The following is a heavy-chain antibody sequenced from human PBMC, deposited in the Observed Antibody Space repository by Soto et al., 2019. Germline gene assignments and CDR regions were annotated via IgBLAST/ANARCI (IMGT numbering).Heavy chain of an antibody. J-gene: IGHJ5*02. CDR1: GGSISSGGYY. Sequence: SETLSLTCTVSGGSISSGGYYWSWIRQHPGKGLEWIGYIYYSGSTYYNPSLKSRVTVSVDTSKNQFSLKLSSVTAADTAVYYCARGVGESVVVVAAGVRFWFDPWGQGTLVTVSS. CDR3: ARGVGESVVVVAAGVRFWFDP. CDR2: IYYSGST. V-gene: IGHV4-31*03. D-gene: IGHD2-15*01.